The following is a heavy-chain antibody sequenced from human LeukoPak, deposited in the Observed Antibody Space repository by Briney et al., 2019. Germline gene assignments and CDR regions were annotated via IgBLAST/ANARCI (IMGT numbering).Heavy chain of an antibody. J-gene: IGHJ5*02. CDR3: ARGRNYYDSSGYDWFDP. Sequence: PGGSLRLSCAASGFTFSSYSMNWVRQAPGKGLEWVSSISSLSNYIYYEDSVKGRFTISRDYAKNSLYLQMNSLRAGDTAVYYCARGRNYYDSSGYDWFDPWGQGTLVTVSS. CDR2: ISSLSNYI. D-gene: IGHD3-22*01. V-gene: IGHV3-21*01. CDR1: GFTFSSYS.